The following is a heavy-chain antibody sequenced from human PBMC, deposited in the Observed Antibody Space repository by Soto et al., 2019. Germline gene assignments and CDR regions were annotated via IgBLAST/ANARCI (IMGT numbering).Heavy chain of an antibody. J-gene: IGHJ3*02. CDR3: ARDGTMVRGVIISKRAFDI. CDR2: ISSSSSTI. D-gene: IGHD3-10*01. CDR1: GFTFSSYG. V-gene: IGHV3-48*02. Sequence: XGSLRLSCAASGFTFSSYGMNWVRQAPGKGLEWVSYISSSSSTIYYADSVKGRFTISRDNAKNSLYLQMNSLRDEDTAVYYCARDGTMVRGVIISKRAFDIWGQGTMVTVSS.